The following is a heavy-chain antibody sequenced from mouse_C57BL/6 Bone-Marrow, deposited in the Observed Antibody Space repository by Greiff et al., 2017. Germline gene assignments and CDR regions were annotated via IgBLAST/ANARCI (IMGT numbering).Heavy chain of an antibody. CDR2: IWWDDDK. CDR1: GFSLSTFGMG. CDR3: ARMYGYDDLSFDY. Sequence: VMLVESGPGILQPSQTLSLTCSFSGFSLSTFGMGVGWIRQPSGKGLEWLAHIWWDDDKYYNPALKSRLTISKDTSKNQVFLKIANVDTADTATYYCARMYGYDDLSFDYWGQGTTLTVSS. J-gene: IGHJ2*01. D-gene: IGHD2-2*01. V-gene: IGHV8-8*01.